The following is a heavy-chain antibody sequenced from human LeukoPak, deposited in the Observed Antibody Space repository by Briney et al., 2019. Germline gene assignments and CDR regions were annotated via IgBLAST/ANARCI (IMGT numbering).Heavy chain of an antibody. D-gene: IGHD2-2*01. CDR2: IYHSGST. J-gene: IGHJ5*02. Sequence: GSLRLSCAASGFTFSSYEMNWVRQPPGKGLEWIGEIYHSGSTNYNPSLKSRVTISVDKTKNQFSLKLSSVTAADTAVYYCAGGYFCSSTSCFSSGWFDPWGQGTLVTVSS. V-gene: IGHV4-4*02. CDR3: AGGYFCSSTSCFSSGWFDP. CDR1: GFTFSSYE.